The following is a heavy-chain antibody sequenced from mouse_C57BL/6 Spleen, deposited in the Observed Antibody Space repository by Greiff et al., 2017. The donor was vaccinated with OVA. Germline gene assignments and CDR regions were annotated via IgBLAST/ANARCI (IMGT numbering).Heavy chain of an antibody. CDR1: GYTFTDYY. V-gene: IGHV1-26*01. CDR3: ARTVGPRYAMDY. CDR2: INPNNGGT. Sequence: EVQLQQSGPELVKPGASVKISCKASGYTFTDYYMNWVKQSHGKSLEWIGDINPNNGGTSYNQKFKGKATLTVDKSSSTAYMELRSLTSEDSAVYYCARTVGPRYAMDYWGQGTSVTVSS. J-gene: IGHJ4*01. D-gene: IGHD1-1*01.